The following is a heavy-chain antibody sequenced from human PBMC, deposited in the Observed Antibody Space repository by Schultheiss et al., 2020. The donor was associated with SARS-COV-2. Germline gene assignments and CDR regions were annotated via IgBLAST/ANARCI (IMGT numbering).Heavy chain of an antibody. D-gene: IGHD2-2*01. V-gene: IGHV3-48*03. CDR2: ISSSGSTI. Sequence: GGSLRLSCAASGFTFSSYEMNWVRQAPGKGLEWVSYISSSGSTIYYADSVKGRFTISRDNAKNSLYLQMNSLRAEDTAVYYCARVGGCSSTSCYENYYYYYMDVWGKGTTVTVSS. CDR1: GFTFSSYE. CDR3: ARVGGCSSTSCYENYYYYYMDV. J-gene: IGHJ6*03.